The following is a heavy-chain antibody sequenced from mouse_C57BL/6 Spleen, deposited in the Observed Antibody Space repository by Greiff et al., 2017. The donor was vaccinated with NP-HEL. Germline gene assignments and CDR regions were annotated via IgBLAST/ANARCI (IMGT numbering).Heavy chain of an antibody. Sequence: QVQLQQSGAELARPGASVKLSCKASGYTFTSYGISWVKQRTGQGLEWIGEIYPRSGNTYYNEKFKGKATLTADKSSSTAYMELRSLTSEDSAVYFCARYSNYSAWFAYWGQGTLVTVSA. CDR1: GYTFTSYG. J-gene: IGHJ3*01. V-gene: IGHV1-81*01. D-gene: IGHD2-5*01. CDR2: IYPRSGNT. CDR3: ARYSNYSAWFAY.